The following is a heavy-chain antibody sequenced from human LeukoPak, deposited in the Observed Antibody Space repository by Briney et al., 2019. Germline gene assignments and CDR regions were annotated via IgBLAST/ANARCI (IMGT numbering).Heavy chain of an antibody. D-gene: IGHD2-15*01. J-gene: IGHJ5*02. Sequence: GGSLRLSCAASGFTFSSYGMHWVRQAPGKGLEWEAFIWYDGSNKYYADSVKGRFTISRDNSKNTLYLQMNSLRAEDTAVYYCAKGSSSSAPSWGQGTLVTVSS. CDR1: GFTFSSYG. CDR2: IWYDGSNK. CDR3: AKGSSSSAPS. V-gene: IGHV3-30*02.